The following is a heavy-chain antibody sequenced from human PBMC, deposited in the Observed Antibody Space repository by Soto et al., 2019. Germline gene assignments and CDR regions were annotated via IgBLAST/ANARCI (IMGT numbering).Heavy chain of an antibody. Sequence: PSETLSLTCTVSGVSISSYYWSWIRQPPGKGLEWIGYIYYSGSTNYNPSLKSRVTISVDTSKNQFSLKLSSVTAADTAVYYWARGPVVTEDNWFDPWGQGTLVTVS. CDR2: IYYSGST. CDR1: GVSISSYY. CDR3: ARGPVVTEDNWFDP. V-gene: IGHV4-59*01. D-gene: IGHD3-22*01. J-gene: IGHJ5*02.